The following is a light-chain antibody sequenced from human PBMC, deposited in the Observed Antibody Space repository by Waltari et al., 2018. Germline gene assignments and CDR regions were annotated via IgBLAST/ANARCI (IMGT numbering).Light chain of an antibody. Sequence: QSALPQPASVSGSPGQSITISCTGTRRDVGCDNYVSWYQHHPGDAPKLMIYDFNKRPSGVANRFSGSKSGNTASLTISGLQAEDEADYYCSSYTTTNTYVFGTGTKVTVL. CDR2: DFN. J-gene: IGLJ1*01. V-gene: IGLV2-14*03. CDR1: RRDVGCDNY. CDR3: SSYTTTNTYV.